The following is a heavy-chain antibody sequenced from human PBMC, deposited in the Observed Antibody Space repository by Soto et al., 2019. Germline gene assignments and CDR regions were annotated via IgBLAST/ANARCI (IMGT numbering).Heavy chain of an antibody. V-gene: IGHV3-23*01. CDR1: GFTFSSYA. Sequence: PGGSLRLSCAASGFTFSSYAMSWVRQAPGKGLEWVSAISGSGGSTYYADSVKGRFTISRDNSKNTLYLQMNSLRAEDTAVYYCAEPPLNTPDFWSGYYNYWGQGTLVTVSS. CDR2: ISGSGGST. D-gene: IGHD3-3*01. J-gene: IGHJ4*02. CDR3: AEPPLNTPDFWSGYYNY.